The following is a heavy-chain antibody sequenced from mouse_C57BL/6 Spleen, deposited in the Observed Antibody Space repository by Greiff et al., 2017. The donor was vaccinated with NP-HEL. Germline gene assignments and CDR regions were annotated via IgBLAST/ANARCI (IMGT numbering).Heavy chain of an antibody. J-gene: IGHJ2*01. V-gene: IGHV1-4*01. CDR2: INPSSGYT. Sequence: QVQLQQSGAELARPGASVKMSCKASGYTFTSYTMHWVKQRPGQGLEWIGYINPSSGYTKYNQKFKDKATLTADKSSSTAYMQLSSLTSEDSAVYYCARGYYYSNYEDFDYWGQGTTRTVSS. CDR1: GYTFTSYT. D-gene: IGHD2-5*01. CDR3: ARGYYYSNYEDFDY.